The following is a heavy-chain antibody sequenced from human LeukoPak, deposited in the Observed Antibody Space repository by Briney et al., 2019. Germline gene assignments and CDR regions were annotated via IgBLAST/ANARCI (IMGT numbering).Heavy chain of an antibody. V-gene: IGHV3-49*03. CDR1: GFTFGDYA. Sequence: GGSLRLSCTASGFTFGDYAMSWFRQAPGKGLEWVGFIRSKAYGGTTEYAASVKGRFTISRDDSKSIAYLQMNSLKTEDTAVYYCTRPQIRFLPVHWGQGTLVTVSS. CDR3: TRPQIRFLPVH. J-gene: IGHJ4*02. D-gene: IGHD3-3*01. CDR2: IRSKAYGGTT.